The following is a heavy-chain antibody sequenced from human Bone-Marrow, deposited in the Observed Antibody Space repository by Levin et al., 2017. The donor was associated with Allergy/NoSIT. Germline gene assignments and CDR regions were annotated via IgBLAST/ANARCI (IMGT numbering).Heavy chain of an antibody. Sequence: ASVKVSCKASGYTFTGYYMHWVRQAPGQGLEWMGWINPNSGGTNYAQKFQGWVTMTRDTSISTAYMELSRLRSDDTAVYYCARSRGYYCGSGSYPYYYGMDVWGQGTTVTVSS. CDR3: ARSRGYYCGSGSYPYYYGMDV. CDR2: INPNSGGT. V-gene: IGHV1-2*04. CDR1: GYTFTGYY. D-gene: IGHD3-10*01. J-gene: IGHJ6*02.